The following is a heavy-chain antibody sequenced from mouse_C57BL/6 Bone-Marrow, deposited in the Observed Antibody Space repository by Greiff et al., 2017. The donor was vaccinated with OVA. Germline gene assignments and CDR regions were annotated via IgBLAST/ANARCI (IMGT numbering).Heavy chain of an antibody. J-gene: IGHJ2*01. CDR1: GYSITSGYY. D-gene: IGHD1-1*01. V-gene: IGHV3-6*01. CDR3: AREGYYYGSSY. CDR2: ISYDGSN. Sequence: EVKLVESGPGLVKPSQSLSLTCSVTGYSITSGYYWNWIRQFPGNKLEWMGYISYDGSNNYNPSLKNRISITRDTSKNQFFLKLNSVTTEDTATYYCAREGYYYGSSYWGQGTTLTVSS.